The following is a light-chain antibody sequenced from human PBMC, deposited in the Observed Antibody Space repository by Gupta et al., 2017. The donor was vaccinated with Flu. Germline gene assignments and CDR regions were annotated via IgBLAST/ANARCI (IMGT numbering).Light chain of an antibody. V-gene: IGKV4-1*01. CDR2: WAS. J-gene: IGKJ4*01. CDR3: QQYYSTPLT. Sequence: VMTQSPDSLAVSLGETATINCKSSQSVLYSSNNKNYLAWYQQKPGQPPKLLIYWASTRESGVPDRFSGSGSGTDFTLTISSLQAEDVAVYYCQQYYSTPLTFGGGTKVEIK. CDR1: QSVLYSSNNKNY.